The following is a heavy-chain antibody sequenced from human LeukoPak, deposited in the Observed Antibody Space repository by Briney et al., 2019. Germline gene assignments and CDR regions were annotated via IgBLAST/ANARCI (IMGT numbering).Heavy chain of an antibody. D-gene: IGHD6-13*01. J-gene: IGHJ4*02. CDR2: INPSGGST. Sequence: ASVKVSCKASGYTFTSYYMHWVRQAPGQGLEWMGIINPSGGSTSYAQKFQGRVTMTRDTSTSTVYMELSSLRSEDTAVYYCARDQPPSSVAAAGIGEEFDYWGQGTLVTVSS. V-gene: IGHV1-46*01. CDR1: GYTFTSYY. CDR3: ARDQPPSSVAAAGIGEEFDY.